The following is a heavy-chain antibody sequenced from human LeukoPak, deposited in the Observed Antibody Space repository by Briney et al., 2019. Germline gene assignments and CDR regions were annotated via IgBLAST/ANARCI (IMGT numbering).Heavy chain of an antibody. CDR3: ARAPPRGGWFDP. D-gene: IGHD3-10*01. CDR1: GGSITTYY. V-gene: IGHV4-59*13. J-gene: IGHJ5*02. CDR2: IHYSGSTTYN. Sequence: SETLSLTCTVSGGSITTYYWNWIRQAPGKGLEWIGYIHYSGSTTYNNYHPPLKSRVTISLDTSKNHFSLRLNSVTAADTAVYFCARAPPRGGWFDPWGQGTLVTVSS.